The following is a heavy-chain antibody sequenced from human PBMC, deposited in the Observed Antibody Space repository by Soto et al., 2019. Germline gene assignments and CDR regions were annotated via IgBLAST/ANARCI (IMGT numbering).Heavy chain of an antibody. CDR1: GFTFSSYA. CDR2: ISYDGSNK. J-gene: IGHJ4*02. CDR3: ARDLPAAALDY. Sequence: QVQLVESGGGVVQPGRSLRLSCAASGFTFSSYAMHWVRQAPGKGLEWVAVISYDGSNKYYADSVKGRFTISRDNSKNTLYLQMNSLRAEDTAVYYCARDLPAAALDYWGQGTLVTVSS. V-gene: IGHV3-30-3*01. D-gene: IGHD2-2*01.